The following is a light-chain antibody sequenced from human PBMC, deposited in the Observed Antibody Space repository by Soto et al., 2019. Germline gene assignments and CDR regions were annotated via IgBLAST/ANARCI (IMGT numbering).Light chain of an antibody. CDR2: EVT. Sequence: QSALAQPPSASGSPGQSVTISCTGTSSDVGGYNYVSWYQQHPGKAPKLVIYEVTKRPSGVPDRFSGSKSGNTASLTVSGLQADDEADYYCSSFTGASTIFGTGTKVTVL. CDR3: SSFTGASTI. CDR1: SSDVGGYNY. V-gene: IGLV2-8*01. J-gene: IGLJ1*01.